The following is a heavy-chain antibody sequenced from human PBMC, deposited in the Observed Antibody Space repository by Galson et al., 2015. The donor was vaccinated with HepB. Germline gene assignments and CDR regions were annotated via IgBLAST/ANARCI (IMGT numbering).Heavy chain of an antibody. CDR2: ISAYNGNT. D-gene: IGHD3-10*01. Sequence: SVKVSCQASGYTFTSYGISWVRQAPGQGLEWMGWISAYNGNTNYAQKLQGRVTMTTDTSTSTAYMELRSLRSDDTAVYYCARDFYYGSGRPKSDFDYWGQGTLVTVSS. J-gene: IGHJ4*02. CDR1: GYTFTSYG. V-gene: IGHV1-18*04. CDR3: ARDFYYGSGRPKSDFDY.